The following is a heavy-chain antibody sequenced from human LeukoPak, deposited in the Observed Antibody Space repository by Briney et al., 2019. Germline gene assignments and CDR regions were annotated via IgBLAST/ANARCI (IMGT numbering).Heavy chain of an antibody. CDR3: ARDRADYDFWSGDFDY. CDR1: GYTFTSYG. V-gene: IGHV1-18*01. J-gene: IGHJ4*02. CDR2: ISAYNGNT. Sequence: ASVKVSCKASGYTFTSYGISWVRQAPGQGLEWMGWISAYNGNTNYAQKLQGRVTMTTDTATSTAYMELSSVRSDDTAVYYCARDRADYDFWSGDFDYWGQGTLVTVSS. D-gene: IGHD3-3*01.